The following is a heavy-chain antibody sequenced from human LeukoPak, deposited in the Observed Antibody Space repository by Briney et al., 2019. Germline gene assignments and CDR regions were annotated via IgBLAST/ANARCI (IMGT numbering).Heavy chain of an antibody. CDR3: ANEVRPNDY. V-gene: IGHV3-23*01. J-gene: IGHJ4*02. CDR2: IDISGGST. CDR1: GFTFNSHA. D-gene: IGHD4/OR15-4a*01. Sequence: GGSLRLSCAVSGFTFNSHAMCWVRQAPGRGLEWVSSIDISGGSTYYADSVKGRFTISRDNSKNTLYLQMNSLRGEDTALYFCANEVRPNDYWGQGTLVTVSS.